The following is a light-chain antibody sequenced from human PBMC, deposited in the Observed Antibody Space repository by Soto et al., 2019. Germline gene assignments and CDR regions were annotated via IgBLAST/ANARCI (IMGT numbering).Light chain of an antibody. CDR3: QQYGSSPWT. Sequence: LEHSPADVCLTGGGVAIRGRWTSQSVSSRYLAWYQQKPGQAPRLLIYGASSRATGIPDRFSGSGSGTDFTLTISRLEPEDFAVYYCQQYGSSPWTFGQGGKV. J-gene: IGKJ1*01. CDR1: QSVSSRY. CDR2: GAS. V-gene: IGKV3-20*01.